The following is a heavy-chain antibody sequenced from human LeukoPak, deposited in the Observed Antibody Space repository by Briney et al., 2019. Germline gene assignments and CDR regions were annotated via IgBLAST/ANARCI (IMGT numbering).Heavy chain of an antibody. J-gene: IGHJ5*02. D-gene: IGHD1-14*01. CDR2: IRYDGSNK. CDR1: GFTFSSYG. V-gene: IGHV3-30*02. CDR3: AKDTTPPKAGFDP. Sequence: GGSLRLSCAASGFTFSSYGMHWVRQAPGKGLEWVAFIRYDGSNKYYADSVKGRFTISRDNSKNPLYLQMNSLRAEDTAVYYCAKDTTPPKAGFDPWGQGTLVTVSS.